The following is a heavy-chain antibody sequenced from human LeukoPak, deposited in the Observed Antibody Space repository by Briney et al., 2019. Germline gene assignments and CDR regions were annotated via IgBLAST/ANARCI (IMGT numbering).Heavy chain of an antibody. J-gene: IGHJ4*02. CDR2: IYYSGST. D-gene: IGHD3-16*01. CDR1: GGSISSYY. V-gene: IGHV4-59*13. CDR3: ARGGGPPSYLDY. Sequence: SETLSLTCTVSGGSISSYYWSWIRQPPGKGLEWIGYIYYSGSTNYNPSLKSRVTISVDTSKNQFSLKMNSMTAADTAVYYCARGGGPPSYLDYWGQGTLDTVSS.